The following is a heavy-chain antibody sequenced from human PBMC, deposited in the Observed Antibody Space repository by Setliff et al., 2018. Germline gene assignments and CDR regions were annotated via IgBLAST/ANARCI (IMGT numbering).Heavy chain of an antibody. Sequence: PSETLSLTCSVSGASISTTYYYWDWIRQSPEKGLEWIGTIYQNGITYYNPSVKSRVTMSVDVSKSQFSLRLSSVTAADTAVYYCARKVEQWLTPHFDYWGQGALVTV. CDR2: IYQNGIT. CDR1: GASISTTYYY. D-gene: IGHD6-19*01. V-gene: IGHV4-39*07. CDR3: ARKVEQWLTPHFDY. J-gene: IGHJ4*02.